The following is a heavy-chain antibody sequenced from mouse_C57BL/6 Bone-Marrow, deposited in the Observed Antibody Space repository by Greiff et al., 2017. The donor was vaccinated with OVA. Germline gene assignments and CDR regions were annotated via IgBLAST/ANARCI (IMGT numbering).Heavy chain of an antibody. CDR3: ARQGVTRVGATNRYLDD. CDR2: ISNGGGST. Sequence: EVQRVESGGGLVQPGGSLKLSCAASGFTFSDYYMYWVRQTPEKRLEWVAYISNGGGSTYYPDTVKGRFTISRDNAKNPLYLQMSRLKSEDTAMYYCARQGVTRVGATNRYLDDWGKGTTVTVSA. D-gene: IGHD1-1*01. V-gene: IGHV5-12*01. CDR1: GFTFSDYY. J-gene: IGHJ1*03.